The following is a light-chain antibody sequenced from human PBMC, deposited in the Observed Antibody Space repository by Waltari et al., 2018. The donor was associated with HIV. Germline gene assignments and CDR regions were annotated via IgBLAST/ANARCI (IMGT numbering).Light chain of an antibody. CDR1: QGISNY. V-gene: IGKV1-27*01. J-gene: IGKJ1*01. CDR3: QKYNSVPPLT. Sequence: DLQMTQYTDYLSASVGDRVTITFRASQGISNYLAWYQQQPGKVPKFLIYVASTVQSVVPSRFSGSGSGTDFTLTISSLQPEYVATYCCQKYNSVPPLTFGQGTKVEIK. CDR2: VAS.